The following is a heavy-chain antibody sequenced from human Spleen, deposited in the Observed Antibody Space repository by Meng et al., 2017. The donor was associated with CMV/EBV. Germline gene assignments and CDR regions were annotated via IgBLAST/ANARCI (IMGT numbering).Heavy chain of an antibody. CDR3: TTGSLGHCINGVCP. CDR2: IKSKTDGGTT. D-gene: IGHD2-8*01. V-gene: IGHV3-15*01. CDR1: GFSFSKFW. J-gene: IGHJ5*02. Sequence: GFSFSKFWMSWIRQAPGKGLEWVGRIKSKTDGGTTDYAAPVKGRFIVSRDDSKNTLYLQVNSLKTEDTAVYYCTTGSLGHCINGVCPWGQGTLVTVSS.